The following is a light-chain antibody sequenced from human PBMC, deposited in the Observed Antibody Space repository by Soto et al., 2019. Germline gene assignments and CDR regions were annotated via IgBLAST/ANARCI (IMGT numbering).Light chain of an antibody. J-gene: IGLJ3*02. CDR1: SSNIGTYT. CDR2: NDN. Sequence: QSVLTQPPSASAPPGQGVTISCSGTSSNIGTYTVNWYQQLPETAPKLLIYNDNQRPSGVPDRFSGSKSGTSASLAISGPQSEDEADYYCAAWDDSLSGWMFGGGTKLTVL. V-gene: IGLV1-44*01. CDR3: AAWDDSLSGWM.